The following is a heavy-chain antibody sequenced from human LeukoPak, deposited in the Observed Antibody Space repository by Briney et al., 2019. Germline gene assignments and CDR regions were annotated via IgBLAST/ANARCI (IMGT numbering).Heavy chain of an antibody. CDR2: MNPNSGHT. V-gene: IGHV1-8*01. J-gene: IGHJ6*02. CDR1: GYTFTSYD. D-gene: IGHD3-10*01. Sequence: ASMKVSCKASGYTFTSYDINWVRQATGQGLEWMGWMNPNSGHTGYAQKFQGRVTMTRNTSISTAYMELSSLRSEDTAVYYCARGPLWLGESGPPYYYGMDVWGQGTTVTVSS. CDR3: ARGPLWLGESGPPYYYGMDV.